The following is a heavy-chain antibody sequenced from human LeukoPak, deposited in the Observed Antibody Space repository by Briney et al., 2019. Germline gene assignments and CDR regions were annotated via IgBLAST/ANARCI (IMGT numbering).Heavy chain of an antibody. CDR3: AGASLGNIVVVPAASNWFDP. J-gene: IGHJ5*02. CDR2: INPNSGGT. CDR1: GYTFTGYY. Sequence: GASVKVSCKASGYTFTGYYMHWVRQAPGQGLEWMGWINPNSGGTNYAQKFQGRVTMTRDTSISTAYMELSRLRSDDTAVYYCAGASLGNIVVVPAASNWFDPWGQGTLVTVSS. D-gene: IGHD2-2*01. V-gene: IGHV1-2*02.